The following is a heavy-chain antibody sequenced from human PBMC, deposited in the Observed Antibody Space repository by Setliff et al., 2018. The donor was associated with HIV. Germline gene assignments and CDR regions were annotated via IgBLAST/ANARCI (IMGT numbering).Heavy chain of an antibody. J-gene: IGHJ5*02. Sequence: SETLSLTCAVSGGSIRSSGFHWGWIRQPPGRGLEWIGRFYTSGSTNYNPSLKSRVTMSVDTSKNQFSLKLSSVTAADTAVYYCARRIDDSGSFPDKNWFDTWGQGSLVTVSS. CDR2: FYTSGST. D-gene: IGHD3-10*01. CDR1: GGSIRSSGFH. CDR3: ARRIDDSGSFPDKNWFDT. V-gene: IGHV4-39*07.